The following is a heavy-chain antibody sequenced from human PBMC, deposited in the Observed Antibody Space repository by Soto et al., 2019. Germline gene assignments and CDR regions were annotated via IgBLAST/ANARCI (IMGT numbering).Heavy chain of an antibody. CDR3: ARDVLVDIVLHGWFDP. CDR2: ISAYNGNT. CDR1: GYTFTSYG. J-gene: IGHJ5*02. Sequence: VASVKVSCKASGYTFTSYGISWVRQAPGQGLEWMGWISAYNGNTNYAQKLQGRVTMTTDTSTSTAYMELRSLRSDDTAVYYCARDVLVDIVLHGWFDPWGQGTLVTVSS. V-gene: IGHV1-18*01. D-gene: IGHD5-12*01.